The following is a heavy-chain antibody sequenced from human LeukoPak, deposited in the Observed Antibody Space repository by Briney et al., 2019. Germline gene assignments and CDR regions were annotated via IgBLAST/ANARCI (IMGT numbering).Heavy chain of an antibody. V-gene: IGHV3-23*01. CDR2: ISGSGGST. CDR1: GLVFSSCA. Sequence: PGGSLRLSCAASGLVFSSCAVTCVRQAPGKGLEWVSVISGSGGSTLDTDSVKGRFTISRDNSKSTLYLQMDSLRAEDTAEYYCARHGSGRNNFDPLDHWGQGTLVTVSS. J-gene: IGHJ4*02. D-gene: IGHD1-26*01. CDR3: ARHGSGRNNFDPLDH.